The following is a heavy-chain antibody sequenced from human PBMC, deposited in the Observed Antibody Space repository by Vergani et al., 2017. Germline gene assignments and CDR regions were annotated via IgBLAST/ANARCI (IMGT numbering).Heavy chain of an antibody. CDR1: GFSLSNARMG. CDR2: IFSNDEK. V-gene: IGHV2-26*01. Sequence: QESGPGLVKPSETLSLTCTVSGFSLSNARMGVSWIRQPPGKALEWLAHIFSNDEKSYSTSLKSRLTISKDTSKSQVVLTMTNMDPVDTATYYCARVPSIAARPYYFDYWGQGTLVTVSS. J-gene: IGHJ4*02. D-gene: IGHD6-6*01. CDR3: ARVPSIAARPYYFDY.